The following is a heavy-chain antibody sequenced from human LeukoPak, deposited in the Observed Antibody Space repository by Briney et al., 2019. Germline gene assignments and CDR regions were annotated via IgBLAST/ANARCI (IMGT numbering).Heavy chain of an antibody. CDR1: GFTFSSYA. D-gene: IGHD5-18*01. CDR2: ISSNGGST. V-gene: IGHV3-64*01. Sequence: GGSLRLSCAASGFTFSSYAMHWVRQAPGKGLEYVSAISSNGGSTYYANSVKGRFTISRDNSKNTLYLQMGSLRAEDMAVYYCARDQYSSGYRPDAFDIWGQGTMVTVSS. J-gene: IGHJ3*02. CDR3: ARDQYSSGYRPDAFDI.